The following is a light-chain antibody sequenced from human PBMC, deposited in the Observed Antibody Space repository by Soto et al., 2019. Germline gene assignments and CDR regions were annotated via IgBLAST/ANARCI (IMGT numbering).Light chain of an antibody. V-gene: IGLV1-44*01. J-gene: IGLJ7*01. CDR2: SNN. Sequence: QPVLTQPPSASGTPGQRVTISCSGTSSNIGSNTVNWYQHLPGTAPKLLIYSNNQRPSGVPDRFSGSKSGSSASLAISGLQSEDEADYYCGTWDDSLNGPVFGGGTQLTVL. CDR1: SSNIGSNT. CDR3: GTWDDSLNGPV.